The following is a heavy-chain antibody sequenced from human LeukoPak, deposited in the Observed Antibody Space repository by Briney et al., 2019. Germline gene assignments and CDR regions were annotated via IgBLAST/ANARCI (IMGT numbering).Heavy chain of an antibody. V-gene: IGHV3-30*04. CDR2: ISHDGRDT. CDR1: GFTFSTFP. CDR3: ARVGRVSIYPSYMDV. D-gene: IGHD6-6*01. Sequence: GGSLRLSCEASGFTFSTFPMHWVRKTPDKRLEWVAVISHDGRDTYYADSVKGRFTISRDNSKNTLYLQMNSLSPEDTAVVYCARVGRVSIYPSYMDVWGKGTTVTVSS. J-gene: IGHJ6*03.